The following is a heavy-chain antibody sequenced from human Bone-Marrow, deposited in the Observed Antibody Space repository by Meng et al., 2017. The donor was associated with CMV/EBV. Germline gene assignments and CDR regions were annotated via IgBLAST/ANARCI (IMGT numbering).Heavy chain of an antibody. Sequence: SGPTLVKPTQTLTLTCTFSGFSLSTSGVCVSWVRQPPGKALAWLALIDWDGDKYYRTSLKTRLTISKDTSKNQVVLTMTNMDPVDSATYYCARTWRTGVSYSDFDYWGQGTLVTVSS. J-gene: IGHJ4*02. CDR3: ARTWRTGVSYSDFDY. CDR2: IDWDGDK. CDR1: GFSLSTSGVC. D-gene: IGHD1-26*01. V-gene: IGHV2-70*20.